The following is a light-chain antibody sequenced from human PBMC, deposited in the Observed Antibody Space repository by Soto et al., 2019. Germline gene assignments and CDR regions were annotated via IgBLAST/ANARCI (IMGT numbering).Light chain of an antibody. CDR1: QSVSSW. V-gene: IGKV1-5*01. Sequence: DIQMTQSPSTLSASVGDRVTFTCRASQSVSSWLAWYQQKPGKAPKLLIYDASTLEGGVPSRFSGSGSGTEFTLTITSLQPADFATYYDQQFHSYSPTFGQGTTVKLK. CDR2: DAS. J-gene: IGKJ1*01. CDR3: QQFHSYSPT.